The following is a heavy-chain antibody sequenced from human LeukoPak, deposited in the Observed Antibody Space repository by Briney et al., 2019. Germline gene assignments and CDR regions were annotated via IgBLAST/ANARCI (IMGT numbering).Heavy chain of an antibody. D-gene: IGHD6-19*01. J-gene: IGHJ4*02. CDR3: AKDAERVAVTGHLDY. CDR1: GFSFSSYA. V-gene: IGHV3-23*01. Sequence: PGGSLRLSCASSGFSFSSYAMNWVRQAPGKGLEWVSAISGSGGSTSYAVSVKARFTISRDNSMNTLFLQMNSLRAEDTAVYYCAKDAERVAVTGHLDYWGQGTLVTVSS. CDR2: ISGSGGST.